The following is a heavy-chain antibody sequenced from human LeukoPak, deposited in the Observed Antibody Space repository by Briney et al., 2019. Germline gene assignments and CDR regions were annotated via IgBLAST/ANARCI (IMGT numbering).Heavy chain of an antibody. CDR3: ARDYRGYRAPYYFDY. CDR2: IKQDGSEK. CDR1: GFTFSSYW. Sequence: HPGGSLRLSCAASGFTFSSYWMSWVRQAPGKGLEWVANIKQDGSEKYYLDSVKGRFTISRDNAKNSLYLQMNSLRAEDTAVYYCARDYRGYRAPYYFDYWGQGTLVTVSS. V-gene: IGHV3-7*01. J-gene: IGHJ4*02. D-gene: IGHD2-15*01.